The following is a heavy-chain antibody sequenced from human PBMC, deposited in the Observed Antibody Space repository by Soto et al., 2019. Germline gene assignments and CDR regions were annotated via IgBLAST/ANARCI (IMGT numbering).Heavy chain of an antibody. J-gene: IGHJ4*02. CDR3: AKDAYFDWLPRGYFDY. CDR2: ISGSGGST. V-gene: IGHV3-23*01. Sequence: EVQLLESGGGLVQPGGSLRLSCAASGFTFSSYAMSWVRQAPGRGLEWVSAISGSGGSTYYADSVKGRFTISRDNSKNTLYLQMNSLRAEDTAVYYCAKDAYFDWLPRGYFDYWGQGTLVTVSS. D-gene: IGHD3-9*01. CDR1: GFTFSSYA.